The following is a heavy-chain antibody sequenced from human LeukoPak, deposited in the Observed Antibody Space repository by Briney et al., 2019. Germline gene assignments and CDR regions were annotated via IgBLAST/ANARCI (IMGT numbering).Heavy chain of an antibody. CDR1: GFTFSTYS. Sequence: GGSLRLSCAASGFTFSTYSILWVRQAPGKGLVWVSRISPDGSATKYADSVKGRFTVSRDNVKNTLYLQMNSLRADDTAVYYCARAGYSYVRCSWGRGTLVTVSS. CDR2: ISPDGSAT. V-gene: IGHV3-74*03. CDR3: ARAGYSYVRCS. J-gene: IGHJ4*02. D-gene: IGHD5-18*01.